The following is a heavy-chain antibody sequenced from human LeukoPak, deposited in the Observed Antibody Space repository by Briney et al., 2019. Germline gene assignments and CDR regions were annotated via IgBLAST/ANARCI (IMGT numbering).Heavy chain of an antibody. Sequence: GGSLRLSCAASGFTFSSYEMNWVRQAPGKGLEWVSYILNSGATTYYADSVKGRFTISRDNAKNSLYLQMNSLRAEDTGVYYCARDPPDYWGQGILVTVSS. J-gene: IGHJ4*02. V-gene: IGHV3-48*03. CDR3: ARDPPDY. CDR2: ILNSGATT. CDR1: GFTFSSYE.